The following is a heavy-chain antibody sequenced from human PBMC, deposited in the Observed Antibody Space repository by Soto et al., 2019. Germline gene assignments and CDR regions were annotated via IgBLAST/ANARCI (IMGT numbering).Heavy chain of an antibody. D-gene: IGHD3-16*01. CDR3: GRVFTDDGMDV. CDR2: ISTYNGNT. Sequence: GASVKVSWKASGYTFTNYGFTWGRQAPGQELEWMGWISTYNGNTRYGHKFQGRVTMTTDTSTSTAYMELRSLRSDDTAMYYCGRVFTDDGMDVWGQGTSVTVSS. CDR1: GYTFTNYG. J-gene: IGHJ6*02. V-gene: IGHV1-18*01.